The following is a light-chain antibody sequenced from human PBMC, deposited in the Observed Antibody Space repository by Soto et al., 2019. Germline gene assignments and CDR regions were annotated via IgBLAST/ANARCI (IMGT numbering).Light chain of an antibody. CDR1: QSINPW. V-gene: IGKV1-5*03. Sequence: DIEMTQSPSTLSASVGDRVTITCRASQSINPWLAWYQQKPGKAPKLLISEASILETGVPSRFSGSGSGTEFTLTIISLRPDDFATYYCQHYDSLVSTFGQGTKVDI. CDR3: QHYDSLVST. CDR2: EAS. J-gene: IGKJ1*01.